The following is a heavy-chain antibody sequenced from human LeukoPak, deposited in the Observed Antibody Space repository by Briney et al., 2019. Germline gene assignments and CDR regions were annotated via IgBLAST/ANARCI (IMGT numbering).Heavy chain of an antibody. CDR1: GGSISSYY. D-gene: IGHD3-9*01. CDR3: ARDRYDILTGYPSIGPYYYYYYYMDV. V-gene: IGHV4-4*07. J-gene: IGHJ6*03. CDR2: IYTSGST. Sequence: SETLSLTCTVSGGSISSYYWSWIRQPAGKGLEWIGRIYTSGSTNYNPSLKSRVTMSVDTSKNQFSLKLSSVTAADTAVYYCARDRYDILTGYPSIGPYYYYYYYMDVWGKGTTVTISS.